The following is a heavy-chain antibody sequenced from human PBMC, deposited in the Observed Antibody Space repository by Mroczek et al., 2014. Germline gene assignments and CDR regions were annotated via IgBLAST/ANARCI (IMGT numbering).Heavy chain of an antibody. J-gene: IGHJ4*02. CDR3: ARTSIAARPEYYFDY. D-gene: IGHD6-6*01. CDR2: IYYSGST. CDR1: GGSISSYY. V-gene: IGHV4-59*01. Sequence: QVQLVESGPGLVKPSETLSLTCTVSGGSISSYYWSWIRQPPGKGLEWIGYIYYSGSTNYNPSLKSRVTISVDTSKNQFSLKLSSVTAADTAVYYCARTSIAARPEYYFDYWGQGTLVTVSS.